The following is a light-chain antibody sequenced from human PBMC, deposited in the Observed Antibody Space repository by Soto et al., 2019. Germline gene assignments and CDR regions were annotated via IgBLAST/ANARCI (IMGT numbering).Light chain of an antibody. CDR2: AAS. CDR3: QQSYSTLIT. Sequence: DIPMTQSPSSLSASVGDRVTITCRASQRIDSCLNWYQQKPEKAPRLLIYAASSLQSGVPSRFSGSGSGTDFTLTISSLQPEDFATYYCQQSYSTLITFGQGTRLEIK. J-gene: IGKJ5*01. CDR1: QRIDSC. V-gene: IGKV1-39*01.